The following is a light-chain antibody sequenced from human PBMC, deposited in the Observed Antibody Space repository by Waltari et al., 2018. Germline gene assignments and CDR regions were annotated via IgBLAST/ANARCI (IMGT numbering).Light chain of an antibody. CDR1: RSVSRF. CDR2: DAS. J-gene: IGKJ4*01. Sequence: EILLTQSPATLSLSPGERAILSCRASRSVSRFLAWYQQRPGQAPRLLIYDASTRASGIPARFSGSGFGTEFTLTISSLEPEDFAVYYCQQRSNWLTFGGGTKVEMK. V-gene: IGKV3-11*01. CDR3: QQRSNWLT.